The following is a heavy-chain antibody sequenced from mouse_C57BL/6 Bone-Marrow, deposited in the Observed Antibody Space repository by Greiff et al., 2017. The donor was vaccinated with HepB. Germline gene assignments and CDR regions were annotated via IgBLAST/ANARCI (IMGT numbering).Heavy chain of an antibody. CDR2: IYPRSGNT. Sequence: VKLQESGAELARPGASVKLSCKASGYTFTSYGISWVKQRTGQGLEWIGEIYPRSGNTYYNEKFKGKATLTADKSSSTAYMELRSLTSEDSAVYFCARSYGNTYWYFDVWGTGTTVTVSS. V-gene: IGHV1-81*01. D-gene: IGHD2-1*01. CDR1: GYTFTSYG. CDR3: ARSYGNTYWYFDV. J-gene: IGHJ1*03.